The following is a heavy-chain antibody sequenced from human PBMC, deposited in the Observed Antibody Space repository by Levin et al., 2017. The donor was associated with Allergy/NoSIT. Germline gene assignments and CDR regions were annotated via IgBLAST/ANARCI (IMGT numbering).Heavy chain of an antibody. D-gene: IGHD6-19*01. CDR2: ISYDGSNK. Sequence: PGGSLRLSCAASGFTFSSYGMHWVRQAPGKGLEWVAVISYDGSNKYYADSVKGRFTISRDNSKNTLYLQMNSLRAEDTAVYYCAKLRSSGSVGDYWGQGTLVTVSS. J-gene: IGHJ4*02. CDR3: AKLRSSGSVGDY. CDR1: GFTFSSYG. V-gene: IGHV3-30*18.